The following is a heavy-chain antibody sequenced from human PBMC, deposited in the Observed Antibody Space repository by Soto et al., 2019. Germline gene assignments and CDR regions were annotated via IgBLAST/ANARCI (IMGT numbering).Heavy chain of an antibody. V-gene: IGHV5-51*01. J-gene: IGHJ6*03. Sequence: PEESLKISCKGSGYSFTSYWIGWVRQMPGKGLEWMGIIYPGDSDTRYSPSFQGQVTISADKSISTAYLQWSSLKASDTAMYYCARQAKDEYYYYYMDVWGKGTTVTGS. CDR3: ARQAKDEYYYYYMDV. CDR1: GYSFTSYW. CDR2: IYPGDSDT.